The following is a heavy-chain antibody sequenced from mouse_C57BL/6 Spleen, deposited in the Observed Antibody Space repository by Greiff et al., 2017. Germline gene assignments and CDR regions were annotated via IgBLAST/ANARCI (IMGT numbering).Heavy chain of an antibody. J-gene: IGHJ3*01. V-gene: IGHV1-15*01. Sequence: QVQLQQSGAELVRPGASVTLSCKASGYTFTDYEMHWVKQTPVHGLEWIGAIDPETGGTAYNQKFKGKAILTADKSSSTAYMELRSLTSEDSAVYYCTRHDGYSSSYWGQGTLVTVSA. CDR2: IDPETGGT. D-gene: IGHD2-3*01. CDR3: TRHDGYSSSY. CDR1: GYTFTDYE.